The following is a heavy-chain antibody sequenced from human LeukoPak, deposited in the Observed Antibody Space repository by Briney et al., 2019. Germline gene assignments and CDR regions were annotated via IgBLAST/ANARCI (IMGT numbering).Heavy chain of an antibody. Sequence: SETLSLTWAVAGGSISSDNWWIWVRQPPGKGLEWIGKIHHSGRANYNPSLKSRVNMSVDKSKNQFSLSLSSVTAADTAVYHCARGLYGSDSYWGQGNLVTVSS. D-gene: IGHD6-19*01. CDR2: IHHSGRA. CDR1: GGSISSDNW. J-gene: IGHJ4*02. V-gene: IGHV4-4*02. CDR3: ARGLYGSDSY.